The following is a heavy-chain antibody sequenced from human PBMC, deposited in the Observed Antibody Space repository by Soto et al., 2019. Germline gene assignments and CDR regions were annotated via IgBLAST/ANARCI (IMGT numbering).Heavy chain of an antibody. CDR2: IYPDDSHT. V-gene: IGHV5-51*01. CDR1: GYSFTSYY. CDR3: ATIFHSPRGHHYYYGVDV. J-gene: IGHJ6*02. Sequence: SLKISCKGSGYSFTSYYIGWVRQMPGTGLEWMGIIYPDDSHTRYSPSFEGQVTISVDKSINTAYLQWSSLKASDTAIYYCATIFHSPRGHHYYYGVDVWGQGTTVTVSS.